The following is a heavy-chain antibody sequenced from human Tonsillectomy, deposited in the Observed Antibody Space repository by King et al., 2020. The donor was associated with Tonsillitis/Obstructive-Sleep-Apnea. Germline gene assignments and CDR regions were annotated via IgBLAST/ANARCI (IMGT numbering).Heavy chain of an antibody. Sequence: VQLVESGGGXVQPXGSLXLXXXXSGFTXSXYEXXXVXXXPXKGXEXVXXXXXGGXXXYXXXSVXGRFTISRDXAKNSLYLQMNSLRAEDTAVYYCARDLGCDYWGQGTLVTVSS. CDR2: XXXGGXXX. CDR1: GFTXSXYE. D-gene: IGHD3-16*01. V-gene: IGHV3-48*03. J-gene: IGHJ4*02. CDR3: ARDLGCDY.